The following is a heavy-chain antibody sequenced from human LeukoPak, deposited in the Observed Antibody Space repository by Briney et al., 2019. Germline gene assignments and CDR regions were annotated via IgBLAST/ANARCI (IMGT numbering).Heavy chain of an antibody. J-gene: IGHJ4*02. CDR1: GGSISSGDYY. Sequence: PSQTLSLTCTVSGGSISSGDYYWSWIRQSPGKGLEWIGYIFYNGSTNYNPSLKSRVTVSLDTSKNQFSLKLSSATAADTAVYYCAREALAGYFDYWGQGTLVTVSS. CDR3: AREALAGYFDY. D-gene: IGHD6-19*01. CDR2: IFYNGST. V-gene: IGHV4-61*08.